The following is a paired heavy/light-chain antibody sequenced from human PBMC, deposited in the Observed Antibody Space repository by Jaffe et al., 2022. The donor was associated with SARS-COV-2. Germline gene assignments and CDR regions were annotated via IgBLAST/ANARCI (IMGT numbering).Light chain of an antibody. Sequence: EIVLTQSPGTLSLSPGERATLSCRASQSVSSNYLAWYQQKPGQAPRLLIYGPSSRATGIPDRFSGSGSGTDFSLTISRLEPEDFAVYYCQQYGNSPWTFGQGTKLEIK. V-gene: IGKV3-20*01. J-gene: IGKJ2*02. CDR2: GPS. CDR3: QQYGNSPWT. CDR1: QSVSSNY.
Heavy chain of an antibody. D-gene: IGHD2-15*01. Sequence: EVQLVQSGPEVKKRGESLKISCKASGYTFTSFWIAWVRQMPGKGLEWMGIIHPGDFDIRYSPSFQGQVIISADKSINTAYLQWRSLNDSDTAIYYCARDNLKVTGGSFGLGGWFDPWGQGTLVTVSS. CDR2: IHPGDFDI. CDR3: ARDNLKVTGGSFGLGGWFDP. V-gene: IGHV5-51*01. CDR1: GYTFTSFW. J-gene: IGHJ5*02.